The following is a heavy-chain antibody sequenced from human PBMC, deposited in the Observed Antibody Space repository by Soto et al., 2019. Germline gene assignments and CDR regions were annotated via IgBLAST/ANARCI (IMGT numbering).Heavy chain of an antibody. CDR1: GGTFSNYP. CDR2: IITIFGTV. Sequence: QVQLVQSGAEVKKPGSSVKVSCKASGGTFSNYPISWVRQAPGHGLEWMGGIITIFGTVNYAQKFQGRVTITADESTSTAYMELSSLRSEETAVYYCARGNHRWLQLWYFDLWGRGTLVTVSS. D-gene: IGHD5-12*01. V-gene: IGHV1-69*12. J-gene: IGHJ2*01. CDR3: ARGNHRWLQLWYFDL.